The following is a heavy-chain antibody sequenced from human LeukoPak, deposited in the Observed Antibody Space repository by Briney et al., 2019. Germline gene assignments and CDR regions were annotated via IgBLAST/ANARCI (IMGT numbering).Heavy chain of an antibody. D-gene: IGHD5-12*01. CDR2: ISGYNGYT. CDR1: GYIFSNFG. J-gene: IGHJ6*03. Sequence: ASVKVSCKASGYIFSNFGINWVRQAPGQGLEWMGWISGYNGYTKYAQKLQGRVTMTTDTSTSTAHMELRSLRSDDTAVYYCARGSNSGYDYYYYYMDVWGKGTTVTVSS. CDR3: ARGSNSGYDYYYYYMDV. V-gene: IGHV1-18*01.